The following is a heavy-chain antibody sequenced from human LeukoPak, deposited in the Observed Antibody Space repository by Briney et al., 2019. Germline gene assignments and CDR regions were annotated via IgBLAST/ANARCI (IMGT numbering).Heavy chain of an antibody. CDR1: GYTFTGYY. CDR2: INPNTGGT. CDR3: ASFKIVVVIDDAFDI. Sequence: ASVKVSCKASGYTFTGYYIHWVRQAPGQGLEWMGWINPNTGGTHYAQKFQGRVTMTRDTSISTAYMELSRLRSDDTAVYYCASFKIVVVIDDAFDIWGQGTMVTVSS. D-gene: IGHD3-22*01. J-gene: IGHJ3*02. V-gene: IGHV1-2*02.